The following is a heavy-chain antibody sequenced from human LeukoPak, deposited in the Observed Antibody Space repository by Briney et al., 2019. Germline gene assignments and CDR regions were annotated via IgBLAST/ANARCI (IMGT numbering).Heavy chain of an antibody. V-gene: IGHV4-39*07. CDR2: IYDSGST. J-gene: IGHJ4*02. D-gene: IGHD3-22*01. Sequence: SEALSLICTVSGGSIRSSYYYWGWIRQPPGKGLEWIGSIYDSGSTYYNPSLKSRVTISVDSSKNQFSLKLTSVTAADTAVYYCATLGEYYDSSGYYYNWGQGTLVTVSS. CDR3: ATLGEYYDSSGYYYN. CDR1: GGSIRSSYYY.